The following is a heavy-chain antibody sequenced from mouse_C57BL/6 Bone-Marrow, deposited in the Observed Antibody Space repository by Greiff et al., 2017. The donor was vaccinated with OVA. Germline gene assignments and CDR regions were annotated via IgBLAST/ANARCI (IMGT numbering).Heavy chain of an antibody. J-gene: IGHJ2*01. D-gene: IGHD2-4*01. V-gene: IGHV1-18*01. CDR2: INPNNGGT. CDR1: GYTFTDYN. Sequence: EVQLQQSGPELVKPGASVKIPCKASGYTFTDYNMDWVKQSHGKSLEWIGDINPNNGGTIYNQKFKGKATLTVDKSSSTAYMELRSLTSEDTAVYFCARAEVYDYDVAYFDYWGQGTTLTVSS. CDR3: ARAEVYDYDVAYFDY.